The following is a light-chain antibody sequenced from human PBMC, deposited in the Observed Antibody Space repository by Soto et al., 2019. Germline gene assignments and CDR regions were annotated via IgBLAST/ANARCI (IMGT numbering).Light chain of an antibody. CDR3: QQYGSSPRT. V-gene: IGKV3-20*01. CDR2: GAS. Sequence: TQSAGNLALSPGERATLXCWASQNVLSNYLAWYQPQPRQGPMVLIYGASTRANGTPDRFSGSGSGTDFTRTISRLEPEDFAVYYGQQYGSSPRTFGRGTKVDIK. CDR1: QNVLSNY. J-gene: IGKJ4*01.